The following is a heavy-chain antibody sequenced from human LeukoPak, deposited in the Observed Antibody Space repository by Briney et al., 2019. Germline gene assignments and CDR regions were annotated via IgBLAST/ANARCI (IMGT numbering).Heavy chain of an antibody. V-gene: IGHV5-51*01. CDR1: GYSFTSYW. J-gene: IGHJ4*02. D-gene: IGHD3-16*02. CDR2: IYPGDSDT. CDR3: ASARYDYVWGSYRYQYDY. Sequence: GESLKISCKGSGYSFTSYWIGWVRRMPGKGLEWMGIIYPGDSDTRYSPSFQGQVTISADKSISTAYLQWSSLKASGTAMYYCASARYDYVWGSYRYQYDYWGQGTLVTVSS.